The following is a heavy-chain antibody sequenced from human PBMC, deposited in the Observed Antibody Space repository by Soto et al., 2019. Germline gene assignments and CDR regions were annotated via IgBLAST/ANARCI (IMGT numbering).Heavy chain of an antibody. CDR2: IYYNGRT. J-gene: IGHJ5*02. Sequence: SETLSLTCTVSGGSISSGGYYWSWIRQHPGKGLEWIGYIYYNGRTNYNPSVKRRVTISVDTSKNQFSLKLSSVTAADTAVYYCERLRRWIDPWGQGTLVTVSS. V-gene: IGHV4-31*03. CDR3: ERLRRWIDP. CDR1: GGSISSGGYY. D-gene: IGHD3-16*01.